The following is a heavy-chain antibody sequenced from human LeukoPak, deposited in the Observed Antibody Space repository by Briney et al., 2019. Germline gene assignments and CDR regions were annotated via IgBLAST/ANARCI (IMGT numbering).Heavy chain of an antibody. CDR2: ISYDGSNK. J-gene: IGHJ3*02. D-gene: IGHD3-9*01. Sequence: PGRSLRLSCAASRFTFSSYAIHWVRQAPGKGLEWVAVISYDGSNKYSADSVKGRFTISRDNSKNTLYLQMNSLRAEDTAVYYCARGGTYYDILAGRQAFDIWGQGTMVTVSS. V-gene: IGHV3-30*04. CDR1: RFTFSSYA. CDR3: ARGGTYYDILAGRQAFDI.